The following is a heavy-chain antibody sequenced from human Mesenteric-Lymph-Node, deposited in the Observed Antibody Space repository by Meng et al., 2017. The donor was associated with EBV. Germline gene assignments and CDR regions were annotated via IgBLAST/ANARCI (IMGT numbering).Heavy chain of an antibody. CDR2: TNYSATN. CDR1: GGSFRRYY. V-gene: IGHV4-34*01. Sequence: VPLRQMRLGLLTPAVPLSGPCSVYGGSFRRYYWSGIGQAPGKGLEWSGTTNYSATNNYNPSLASRVTISVDTSKNQLSLKLTSLTDADTAVYYCARLGIGHWGQGTLVTVSS. CDR3: ARLGIGH. J-gene: IGHJ5*02.